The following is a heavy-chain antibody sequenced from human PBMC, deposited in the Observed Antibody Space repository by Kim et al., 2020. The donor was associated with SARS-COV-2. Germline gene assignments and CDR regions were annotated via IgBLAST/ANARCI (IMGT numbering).Heavy chain of an antibody. D-gene: IGHD3-10*01. Sequence: SETLSLTCAVYGGSFSGYYWSWIRQPPGKGLEWIGEINHSGSTNYNPSLKSRVTISVDTSKNQFPLKLRSVTAADTAVYYCARGPYYYGSGSYFGYWGQGTLVAVSS. CDR2: INHSGST. V-gene: IGHV4-34*01. CDR1: GGSFSGYY. CDR3: ARGPYYYGSGSYFGY. J-gene: IGHJ4*02.